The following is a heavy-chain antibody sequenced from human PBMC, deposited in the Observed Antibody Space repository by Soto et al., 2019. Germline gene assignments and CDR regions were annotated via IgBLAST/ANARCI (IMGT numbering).Heavy chain of an antibody. CDR1: GYSFTNYW. V-gene: IGHV5-10-1*01. Sequence: GESLKISCKGSGYSFTNYWISWVRQMPGKGLEWMGRIDPSDSYTNCSPSFQGHVTISADRSISTAYLQWSSLKASDTAMYYCARRRGYQYDDYWGQGTLVTVSS. D-gene: IGHD5-18*01. CDR2: IDPSDSYT. CDR3: ARRRGYQYDDY. J-gene: IGHJ4*02.